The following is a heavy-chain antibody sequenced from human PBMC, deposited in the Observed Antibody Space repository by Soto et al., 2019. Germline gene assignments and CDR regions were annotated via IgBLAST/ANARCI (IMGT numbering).Heavy chain of an antibody. V-gene: IGHV3-33*01. CDR1: GFTFSSHG. CDR3: ARWYYGSGSNYGTYV. CDR2: IWYDGSRI. D-gene: IGHD3-10*01. Sequence: QVQLVESGGGVVQPGRSLRLSCAASGFTFSSHGMHWVRQAPGKGLDWVAVIWYDGSRIYYADSVEGRFTISRDNSKNTLYLQMDRRRAEDTAVYYCARWYYGSGSNYGTYVRGQGTTVTVSS. J-gene: IGHJ6*02.